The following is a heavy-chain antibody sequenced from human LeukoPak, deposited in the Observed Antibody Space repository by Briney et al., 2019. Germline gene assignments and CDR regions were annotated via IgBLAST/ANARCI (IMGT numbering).Heavy chain of an antibody. CDR3: ARANIAAAGSPRDY. D-gene: IGHD6-13*01. Sequence: SETLSLTCAVSGGSISSSNWWSWVRQPLGKGLEWIGEIYHSGSTNYNPSLKSRVTISVDKSKSQFSLKLSSVTAADTAVYYCARANIAAAGSPRDYWGQGTLVTVSS. CDR1: GGSISSSNW. V-gene: IGHV4-4*02. CDR2: IYHSGST. J-gene: IGHJ4*02.